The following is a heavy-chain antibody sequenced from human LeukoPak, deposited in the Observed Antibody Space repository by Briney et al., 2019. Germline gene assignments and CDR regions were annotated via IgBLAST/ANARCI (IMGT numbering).Heavy chain of an antibody. Sequence: SETLSLTCAVYGGSFSGYYWSWIRQPPGKGLEWIGEINHSGSTNYNPSLKSRVTISVDTSKNQFSLKLSSVTAADTAVYYCARRRLGYCSSTSCYKYYFDYWGQGTLVTVSS. D-gene: IGHD2-2*02. J-gene: IGHJ4*02. CDR1: GGSFSGYY. V-gene: IGHV4-34*01. CDR3: ARRRLGYCSSTSCYKYYFDY. CDR2: INHSGST.